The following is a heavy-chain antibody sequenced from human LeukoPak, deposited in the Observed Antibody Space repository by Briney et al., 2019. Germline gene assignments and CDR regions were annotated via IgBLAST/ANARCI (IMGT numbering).Heavy chain of an antibody. D-gene: IGHD4-17*01. J-gene: IGHJ4*02. CDR3: VRDDYASY. Sequence: PGGSLRLSCVGSGFKIEDYAMHWVRQAPGKRPEWVSGIRNDGDAITYADSVKGRFTISRDNAKNTLYLQMNGLRVEDTAVYFCVRDDYASYWGQGTLVTVSS. CDR1: GFKIEDYA. CDR2: IRNDGDAI. V-gene: IGHV3-74*01.